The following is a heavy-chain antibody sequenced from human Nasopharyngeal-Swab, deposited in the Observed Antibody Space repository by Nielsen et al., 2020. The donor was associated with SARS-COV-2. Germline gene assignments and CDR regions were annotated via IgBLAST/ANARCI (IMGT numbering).Heavy chain of an antibody. J-gene: IGHJ4*02. D-gene: IGHD6-13*01. CDR2: IKQDASEM. CDR3: ARRQASSWSLDY. CDR1: GFTFSGYW. V-gene: IGHV3-7*03. Sequence: GESLKISCAASGFTFSGYWMSWVRQVPGKGLEWVANIKQDASEMYYVDSVKGRFTISRDNSRNTLYLQMNSLRGEDTAVYYCARRQASSWSLDYWGQGTLVTVSS.